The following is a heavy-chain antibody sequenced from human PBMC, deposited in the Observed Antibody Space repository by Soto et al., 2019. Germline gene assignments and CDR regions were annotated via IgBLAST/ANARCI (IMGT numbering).Heavy chain of an antibody. D-gene: IGHD6-6*01. V-gene: IGHV3-30-3*01. Sequence: PGGSLRLSCAASGFTFSSYAMHWVRQAPGKGLEWVAVISYDGSNKYYADSVKGRFTISRDNSKNTLYLQMNSLRAEDTAVYYCARPDEYSSSFGGMDVWGQGTTVTVSS. J-gene: IGHJ6*02. CDR1: GFTFSSYA. CDR3: ARPDEYSSSFGGMDV. CDR2: ISYDGSNK.